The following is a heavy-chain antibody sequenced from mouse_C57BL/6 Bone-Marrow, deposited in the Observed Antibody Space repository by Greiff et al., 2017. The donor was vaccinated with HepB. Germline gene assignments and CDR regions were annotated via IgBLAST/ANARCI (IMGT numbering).Heavy chain of an antibody. V-gene: IGHV1-26*01. Sequence: VQLQQSGPELVKPGASVKISCKASGYTFTDYYMNWVKQSHGKSLEWIGDINPNNGGTSYNQKFKGKATLTVDKSSSTAYMELRSLTSEDSAVYYCARRYGSSYGFAYWGQGTLVTVSA. D-gene: IGHD1-1*01. CDR1: GYTFTDYY. CDR2: INPNNGGT. J-gene: IGHJ3*01. CDR3: ARRYGSSYGFAY.